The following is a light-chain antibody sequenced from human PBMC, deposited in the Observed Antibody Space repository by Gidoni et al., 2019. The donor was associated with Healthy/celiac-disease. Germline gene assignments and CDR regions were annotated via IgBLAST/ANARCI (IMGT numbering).Light chain of an antibody. CDR1: PGISSY. CDR2: AAS. CDR3: QQYYSYPPRT. Sequence: AIRMTQSPSSFSASTGDRVTITCRASPGISSYLAWYQQKPGKAPKLLIYAASTLQSGVPSRFSGSGSGTDFTLTISCLQSEDFATYYCQQYYSYPPRTFGQGTKVEIK. J-gene: IGKJ1*01. V-gene: IGKV1-8*01.